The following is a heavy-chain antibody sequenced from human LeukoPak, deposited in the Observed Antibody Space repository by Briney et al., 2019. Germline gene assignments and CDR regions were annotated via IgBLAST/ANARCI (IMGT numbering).Heavy chain of an antibody. CDR2: IWSDGNYK. CDR3: ARDIWSADY. D-gene: IGHD2-8*02. CDR1: AFTFSNYG. V-gene: IGHV3-33*01. J-gene: IGHJ4*02. Sequence: PGRSPRLSCATFAFTFSNYGMHWVRQAPGKGLEWVAVIWSDGNYKYYADSVKGRFTISRDNSKNTLYLQMNSLRAEDTAVYYCARDIWSADYWGQGTLVTVSS.